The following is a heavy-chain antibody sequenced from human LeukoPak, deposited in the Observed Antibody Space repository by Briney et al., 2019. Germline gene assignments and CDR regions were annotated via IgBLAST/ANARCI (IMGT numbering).Heavy chain of an antibody. Sequence: GGSLRLSCAASGFTFSSYSMNWVRQAPWKGLEWVANINDDGSDANYVDSVKGRFTVSRDNAKNSLYLQMNSLRAEDTAVYYCARDSRPGEWELPHNDYWGQGTLVTVSS. CDR1: GFTFSSYS. D-gene: IGHD1-26*01. J-gene: IGHJ4*02. V-gene: IGHV3-7*01. CDR3: ARDSRPGEWELPHNDY. CDR2: INDDGSDA.